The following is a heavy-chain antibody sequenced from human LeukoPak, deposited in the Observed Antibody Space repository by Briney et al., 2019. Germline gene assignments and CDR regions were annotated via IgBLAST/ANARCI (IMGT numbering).Heavy chain of an antibody. V-gene: IGHV3-23*01. J-gene: IGHJ4*02. D-gene: IGHD3-10*01. Sequence: GGTLRLSCAASGFTFSRYGMSWVRQAPGKGLEWVSAISGSGGTTYYADSVKGRFTISRDNSKNTLYLQINSLRAEDTAVYYCARPTTWFGEALRYWGQGTLVTVSS. CDR1: GFTFSRYG. CDR3: ARPTTWFGEALRY. CDR2: ISGSGGTT.